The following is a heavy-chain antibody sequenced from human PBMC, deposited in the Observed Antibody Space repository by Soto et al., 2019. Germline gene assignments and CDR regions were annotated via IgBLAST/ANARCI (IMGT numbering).Heavy chain of an antibody. Sequence: EVQLLESGGGLVQPGGSLRLSCAASGFTFSSYAMSLVRQAPWKGLEWVSAISGSGCSTYYADSVKGRFTISRDNSTNAVDLQMNSRRAEDPAVYYCAKDPHCSGGSCYPTSGDYWGQGTLVTVS. J-gene: IGHJ4*02. D-gene: IGHD2-15*01. V-gene: IGHV3-23*01. CDR2: ISGSGCST. CDR3: AKDPHCSGGSCYPTSGDY. CDR1: GFTFSSYA.